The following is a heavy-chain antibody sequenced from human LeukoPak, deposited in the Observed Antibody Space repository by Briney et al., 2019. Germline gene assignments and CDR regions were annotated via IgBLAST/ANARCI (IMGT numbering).Heavy chain of an antibody. Sequence: PGGSLRLSCAASGFTFSSYAMSWVRQAPGKGLEWVSAISSSGSSTYYADSVKGRFTISRDNSKNTLYLQMNSLRAEDTAIYYCAKDRGTGWYVSFDYWGQGTLVTVSS. CDR2: ISSSGSST. CDR1: GFTFSSYA. CDR3: AKDRGTGWYVSFDY. J-gene: IGHJ4*02. V-gene: IGHV3-23*01. D-gene: IGHD6-19*01.